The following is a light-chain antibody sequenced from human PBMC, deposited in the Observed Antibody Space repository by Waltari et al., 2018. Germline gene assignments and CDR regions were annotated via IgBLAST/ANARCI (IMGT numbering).Light chain of an antibody. CDR3: QEFGSSPTVT. V-gene: IGKV3-20*01. CDR1: QSVSSRY. J-gene: IGKJ5*01. Sequence: IVLTQSPGTLSLSPGERATLSCRASQSVSSRYLAWYQQKPGQAPRVVIYSAAGRATGLPDRFSGSGSGTDFTLTISRLEPEDFAMYYCQEFGSSPTVTFGQGTRLEIK. CDR2: SAA.